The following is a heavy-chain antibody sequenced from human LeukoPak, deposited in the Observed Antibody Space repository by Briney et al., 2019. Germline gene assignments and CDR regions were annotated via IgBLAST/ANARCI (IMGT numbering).Heavy chain of an antibody. D-gene: IGHD3-3*01. CDR3: AGEKIYFWSGDFRGVGVFDY. V-gene: IGHV3-53*05. CDR1: GFTFSSNY. J-gene: IGHJ4*02. CDR2: IYSGGST. Sequence: WGSLRLSCAASGFTFSSNYMSWVRQAPGKGLEWVGVIYSGGSTYYADSVKGRFTISIDKSKNTLYLQMNSLRAADTAGYYCAGEKIYFWSGDFRGVGVFDYWGQGTLVTVSS.